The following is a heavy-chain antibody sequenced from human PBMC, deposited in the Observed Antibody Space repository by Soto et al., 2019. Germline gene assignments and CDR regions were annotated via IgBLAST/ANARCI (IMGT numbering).Heavy chain of an antibody. CDR1: GGSISSYY. CDR2: IYYSGST. Sequence: SETLSLTCTVSGGSISSYYWSWIRQPPGKGLEWIGYIYYSGSTNYNPSLKSRVTISVDTSKNQFSLKLSSVTAAETAVYYCERLDITNFDYWGQGTLVTVSS. J-gene: IGHJ4*02. CDR3: ERLDITNFDY. V-gene: IGHV4-59*08. D-gene: IGHD5-12*01.